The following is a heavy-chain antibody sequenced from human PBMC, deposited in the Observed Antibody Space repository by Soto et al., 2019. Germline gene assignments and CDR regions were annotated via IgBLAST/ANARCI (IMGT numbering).Heavy chain of an antibody. CDR1: GDSFSKST. CDR3: ARGRGLYNSGRSQLDS. Sequence: QVQLVQSGAEVKKPGSSVRVSCKASGDSFSKSTVNWVRQAPRQGLEWMGGIIPRFGTTNYAPTLQDRVTITADESMNTVYMELSSLRSEDTALYYCARGRGLYNSGRSQLDSWGQGTLVTVSS. J-gene: IGHJ4*02. CDR2: IIPRFGTT. D-gene: IGHD1-1*01. V-gene: IGHV1-69*01.